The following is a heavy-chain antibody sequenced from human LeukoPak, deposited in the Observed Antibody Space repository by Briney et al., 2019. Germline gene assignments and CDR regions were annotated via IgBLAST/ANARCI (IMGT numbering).Heavy chain of an antibody. J-gene: IGHJ4*02. Sequence: GGSLRLSCAASGFTFSSYWMSWVRQAPGKGLEWVANIKQDGSEKYYVDSVKGRFTISRDNAKNSLYLQMNSLRAEDTAVYYCAREGCSSTSCYYFDYWGQGTLVTVSS. CDR1: GFTFSSYW. V-gene: IGHV3-7*01. CDR3: AREGCSSTSCYYFDY. D-gene: IGHD2-2*01. CDR2: IKQDGSEK.